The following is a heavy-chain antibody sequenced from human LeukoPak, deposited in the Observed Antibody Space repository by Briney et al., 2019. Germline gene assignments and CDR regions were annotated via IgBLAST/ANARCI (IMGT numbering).Heavy chain of an antibody. Sequence: GGSLRLSCAASGFTFSNCSMSWVRQAPGKGLEWASSISSSRTYIYYADSLKGRFTISRDNAKNSLYLQMNSLRAEDTAVYYCARAKSDMVRGVIYYWGQGTLVTVSS. V-gene: IGHV3-21*01. CDR2: ISSSRTYI. D-gene: IGHD3-10*01. J-gene: IGHJ4*02. CDR1: GFTFSNCS. CDR3: ARAKSDMVRGVIYY.